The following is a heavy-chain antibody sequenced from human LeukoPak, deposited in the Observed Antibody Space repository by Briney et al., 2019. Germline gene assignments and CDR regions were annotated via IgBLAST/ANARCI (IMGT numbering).Heavy chain of an antibody. CDR3: ARAVGATHFDY. D-gene: IGHD1-26*01. V-gene: IGHV3-7*04. J-gene: IGHJ4*02. Sequence: GGSLRLSCAASGFXFSSYWISWVRQAPGKGLEWVANIKQDGSEKFYVASVKGRFTISRDNDKNSLCLQMNSLRAEDTAVYYCARAVGATHFDYWGQGILVTVSS. CDR1: GFXFSSYW. CDR2: IKQDGSEK.